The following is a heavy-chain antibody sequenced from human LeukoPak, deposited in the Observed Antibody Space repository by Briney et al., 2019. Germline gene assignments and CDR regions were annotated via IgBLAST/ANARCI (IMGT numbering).Heavy chain of an antibody. D-gene: IGHD5-18*01. J-gene: IGHJ2*01. CDR3: TRAGSYGYYWYFDL. Sequence: SQTLSLTFAISGDSVSSNSATWNWIRQSPSRGLEWLGRTYYRSKWYNDYAVSVKSRITIKPDTSKNQFSLQLNSVTPEDTAVYYCTRAGSYGYYWYFDLWGRGTLVTVSS. CDR2: TYYRSKWYN. CDR1: GDSVSSNSAT. V-gene: IGHV6-1*01.